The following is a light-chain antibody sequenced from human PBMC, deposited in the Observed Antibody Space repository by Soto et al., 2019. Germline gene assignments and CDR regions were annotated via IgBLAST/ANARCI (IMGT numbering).Light chain of an antibody. Sequence: ATQMTQSPSSLSASVGDRVTISCRASQGISNYLAWYQHRPGKAPKLLIFGAATLQSGVPSRFSASGSGPDFTLTTRSLQPEDFATYYCLQDYNYPWAVGQGTTVDSK. CDR3: LQDYNYPWA. J-gene: IGKJ1*01. V-gene: IGKV1-6*01. CDR1: QGISNY. CDR2: GAA.